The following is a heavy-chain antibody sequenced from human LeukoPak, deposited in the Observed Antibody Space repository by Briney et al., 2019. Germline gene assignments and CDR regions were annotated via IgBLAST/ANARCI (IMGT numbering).Heavy chain of an antibody. D-gene: IGHD5-18*01. CDR1: GFTFSSYA. J-gene: IGHJ4*02. V-gene: IGHV3-23*01. CDR2: ISGSGGST. Sequence: PGGSLRLSCAASGFTFSSYAMSWDRQAPGKGLEWVSAISGSGGSTYYADSVKGRFTISRDSSKNTLYLQMNSLRAEDTAFYFCARENGHIYGYAFLDQWGQGTLVTVSS. CDR3: ARENGHIYGYAFLDQ.